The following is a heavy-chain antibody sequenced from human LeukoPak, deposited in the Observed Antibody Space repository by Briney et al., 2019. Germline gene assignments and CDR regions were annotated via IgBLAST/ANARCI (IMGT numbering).Heavy chain of an antibody. CDR2: ITGIGGGT. Sequence: GESLKISCSASGFTFRSYTMHWVRQAPGKGLEYVSGITGIGGGTSYADSVKGRFTISRDNSKNTLYLQMSSLRAEDTAVYHCVKDRSGTYAFDMWGQGTVVTVSS. J-gene: IGHJ3*02. CDR3: VKDRSGTYAFDM. D-gene: IGHD1-26*01. V-gene: IGHV3-64D*06. CDR1: GFTFRSYT.